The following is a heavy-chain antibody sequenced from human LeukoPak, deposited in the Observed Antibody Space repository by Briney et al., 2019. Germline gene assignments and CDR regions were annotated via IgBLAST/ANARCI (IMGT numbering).Heavy chain of an antibody. CDR2: NNWNGGST. CDR3: ARGSGVGATNLDY. D-gene: IGHD1-26*01. CDR1: GFTFSSYW. V-gene: IGHV3-20*04. J-gene: IGHJ4*02. Sequence: GGSLRLSCAASGFTFSSYWMSWVRQAPGKGLEWVSGNNWNGGSTGYADSVKGRFTISRDNAKNSLYLQMNSLRAEDTALFYCARGSGVGATNLDYWGQGTLVTVSS.